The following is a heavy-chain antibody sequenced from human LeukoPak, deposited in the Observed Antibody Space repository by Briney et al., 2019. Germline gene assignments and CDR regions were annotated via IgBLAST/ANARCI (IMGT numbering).Heavy chain of an antibody. Sequence: GGSLRLSCAASGFTFSSYGMHWVRQAPGKGLEWVSAVSGSGYTTFYADSVKGRFTIFRDNAKNTLYLQMNSLRAEDTAVYYCARDSSSWYLNWFDPWGQGTLVTVSS. V-gene: IGHV3-23*01. CDR2: VSGSGYTT. D-gene: IGHD6-13*01. CDR3: ARDSSSWYLNWFDP. CDR1: GFTFSSYG. J-gene: IGHJ5*02.